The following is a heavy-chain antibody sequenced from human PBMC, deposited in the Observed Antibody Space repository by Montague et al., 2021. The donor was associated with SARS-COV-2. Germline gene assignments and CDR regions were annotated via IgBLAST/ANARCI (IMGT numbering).Heavy chain of an antibody. D-gene: IGHD6-13*01. J-gene: IGHJ6*01. CDR2: IFHSGTI. Sequence: SETLSLTCSVSGDSISTSTWWTWVRRSPGKELERVGEIFHSGTINYNPSLKSRGSISVDKSNNQFSLRLSSLIAADTAVYYCATLSRRTAAGTRDYFGLDVWCQGTTAAVS. V-gene: IGHV4-4*02. CDR3: ATLSRRTAAGTRDYFGLDV. CDR1: GDSISTSTW.